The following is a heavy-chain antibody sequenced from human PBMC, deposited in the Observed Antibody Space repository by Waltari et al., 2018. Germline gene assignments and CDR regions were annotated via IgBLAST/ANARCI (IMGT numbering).Heavy chain of an antibody. V-gene: IGHV3-7*01. CDR1: GFTFSHYW. CDR3: TRDPLRRYDY. J-gene: IGHJ4*02. CDR2: IKEDGSEK. D-gene: IGHD3-16*01. Sequence: EVQLVESGGGLVQPGGSLRLSCVASGFTFSHYWITWVRQAPGQGLEWVASIKEDGSEKHYVDSVKGRFTISRDNAENSVNLQMNSLRAEDTAVYYCTRDPLRRYDYWGQGTLVTVSS.